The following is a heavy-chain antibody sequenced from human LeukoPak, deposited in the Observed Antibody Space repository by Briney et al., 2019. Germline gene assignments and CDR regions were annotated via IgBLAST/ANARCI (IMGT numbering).Heavy chain of an antibody. CDR2: ISSSSSTI. CDR3: ARDGIYMDV. V-gene: IGHV3-48*01. Sequence: GGSLSLSCAASGFSFSSCGMNWVRRAPGKGLEWVSYISSSSSTIYYADSVKGRFTISRDNAKNSLYLQMNSLRAEDTAVYYCARDGIYMDVWGKGTTVTVSS. D-gene: IGHD1-26*01. CDR1: GFSFSSCG. J-gene: IGHJ6*03.